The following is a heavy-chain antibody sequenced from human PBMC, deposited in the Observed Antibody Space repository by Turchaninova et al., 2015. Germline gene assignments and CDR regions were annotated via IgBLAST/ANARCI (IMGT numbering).Heavy chain of an antibody. CDR3: ARDRHMTTVRNPVPF. Sequence: EVQLVESGGGLIQPGESLRLSCAASGFTVSSSYMSWVRQAPGKGLEGVSVIYSCGTIYYADSVKCRFTISRDNSKNTLYLQMSILRAEDTAVYYCARDRHMTTVRNPVPFWGQGPLVTVTS. D-gene: IGHD4-17*01. CDR1: GFTVSSSY. CDR2: IYSCGTI. J-gene: IGHJ4*02. V-gene: IGHV3-53*01.